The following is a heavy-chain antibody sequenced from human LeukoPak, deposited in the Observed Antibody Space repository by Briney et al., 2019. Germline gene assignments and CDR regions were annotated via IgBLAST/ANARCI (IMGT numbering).Heavy chain of an antibody. V-gene: IGHV3-23*01. J-gene: IGHJ4*02. Sequence: GAALRLSSAASGFTLRSNAMSWVGQGPGKGLEWVSAISGSGGSTYYADSVKGRFTISRDNSKNTLYLQMNSLRAEDTAVYYCAKAPQWLVPHYFDYWGQGTLVTVSS. CDR3: AKAPQWLVPHYFDY. CDR1: GFTLRSNA. D-gene: IGHD6-19*01. CDR2: ISGSGGST.